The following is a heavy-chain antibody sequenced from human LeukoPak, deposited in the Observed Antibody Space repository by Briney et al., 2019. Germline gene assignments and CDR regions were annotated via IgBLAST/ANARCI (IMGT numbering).Heavy chain of an antibody. CDR3: ARAQPPYHGRLDS. D-gene: IGHD3-16*01. Sequence: LTGGSLRLSCAASGFTFSSYDMHWVRQATGKGLEWVSGIGIAGDTHYPDSVRGRFTIFRENAKKSLYLQMNSLRAEDTAVYYCARAQPPYHGRLDSWGQGILVTVSS. CDR2: IGIAGDT. J-gene: IGHJ5*01. CDR1: GFTFSSYD. V-gene: IGHV3-13*01.